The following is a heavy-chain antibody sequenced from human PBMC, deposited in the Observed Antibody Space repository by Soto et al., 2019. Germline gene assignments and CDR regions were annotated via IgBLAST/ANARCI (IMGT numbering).Heavy chain of an antibody. D-gene: IGHD6-13*01. CDR3: AKGLKRAVQQLGKLLLYYFDY. V-gene: IGHV3-30*18. CDR2: ISYDGSNK. CDR1: GFTFSSYG. Sequence: QVQLVESGGGVVQPGRSLRLSCAASGFTFSSYGMHWVRQAPGKGLEWVAVISYDGSNKYYADSVKGRFTISRDNSKNTLYLQMNSLRAEDTAVYYCAKGLKRAVQQLGKLLLYYFDYWGQGTLVTVSS. J-gene: IGHJ4*02.